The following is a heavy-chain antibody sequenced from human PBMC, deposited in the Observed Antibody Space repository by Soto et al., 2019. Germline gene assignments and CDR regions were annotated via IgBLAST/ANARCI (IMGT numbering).Heavy chain of an antibody. Sequence: QVQLQESDPGLVKPSETLSLTCTVSGGSISSYYWSWIRQPPGKGLEWIGYIYYSASTNYSPSLKSRVTISVDTSKNQFSLNLSSVTAADTAVYYCARHLPYCGGDCYSLDYWGQGTLVTVSS. V-gene: IGHV4-59*08. J-gene: IGHJ4*02. CDR2: IYYSAST. D-gene: IGHD2-21*02. CDR1: GGSISSYY. CDR3: ARHLPYCGGDCYSLDY.